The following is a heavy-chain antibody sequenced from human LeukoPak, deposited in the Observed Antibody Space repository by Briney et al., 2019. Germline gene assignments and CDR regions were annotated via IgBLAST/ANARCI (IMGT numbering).Heavy chain of an antibody. CDR2: IYYSGIT. J-gene: IGHJ3*02. Sequence: SETLSLTCTVSGDSIISSNYYWGWIRQPPGKWLEWIASIYYSGITYYDPSLKSRVTISVDTPKNQFSLKLNSVTAADTAVYYCASLPSNDAFDMWGQGTMVTVSS. CDR1: GDSIISSNYY. CDR3: ASLPSNDAFDM. V-gene: IGHV4-39*01.